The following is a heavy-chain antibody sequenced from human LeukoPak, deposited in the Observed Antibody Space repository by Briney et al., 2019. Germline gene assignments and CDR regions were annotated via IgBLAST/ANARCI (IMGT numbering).Heavy chain of an antibody. CDR3: AKAVGAYNWFDP. CDR2: ISAGGSST. V-gene: IGHV3-23*01. CDR1: GFTFSSSA. D-gene: IGHD1-26*01. J-gene: IGHJ5*02. Sequence: GGSLRLSCAASGFTFSSSAMSWVRQAPGKGLEWVSYISAGGSSTYYADSAKGRFTISRDNSNNMLYLQMNSLRVEDTAVFYCAKAVGAYNWFDPWGQGTLVTVSS.